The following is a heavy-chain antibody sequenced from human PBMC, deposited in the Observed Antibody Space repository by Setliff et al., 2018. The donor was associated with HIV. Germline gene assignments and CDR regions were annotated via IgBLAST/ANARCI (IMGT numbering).Heavy chain of an antibody. D-gene: IGHD2-21*01. CDR1: GYTFSSSHD. J-gene: IGHJ4*02. V-gene: IGHV1-3*01. Sequence: VASVKVSCKPSGYTFSSSHDLHWVRQVPGQGLEWMGWINLVTGKTVYLQKFQGRVTITRDTSASTASTAYMEMSSLSSEDTAVYYCAKGGRTPAVIRDWGQGTLVTAPQ. CDR2: INLVTGKT. CDR3: AKGGRTPAVIRD.